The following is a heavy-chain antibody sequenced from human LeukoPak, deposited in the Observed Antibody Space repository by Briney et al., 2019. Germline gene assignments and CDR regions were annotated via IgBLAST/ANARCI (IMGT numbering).Heavy chain of an antibody. Sequence: GGSLRLSCAASGFTFSSYAMHWVRQAPGKGLEWVAVISYDGSNKYYADSVKGRFTISRDNSKNTLYLQMNSLRAEDTAVYYCAKDSYYDFWSGYLEWGQGTLVTVSS. V-gene: IGHV3-30-3*01. CDR3: AKDSYYDFWSGYLE. CDR1: GFTFSSYA. D-gene: IGHD3-3*01. CDR2: ISYDGSNK. J-gene: IGHJ4*02.